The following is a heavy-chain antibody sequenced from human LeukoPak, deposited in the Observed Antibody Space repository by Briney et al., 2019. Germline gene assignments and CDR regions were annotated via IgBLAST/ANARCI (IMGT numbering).Heavy chain of an antibody. D-gene: IGHD6-19*01. CDR1: GGSINSGF. CDR2: IRYSGRT. CDR3: ARIPDVSGWPFDY. J-gene: IGHJ4*02. V-gene: IGHV4-59*07. Sequence: SDTLSLTCTASGGSINSGFWTWIRQPPGKGLEWIGYIRYSGRTSYNPSLKSRVSISIDTSKNLFSLKLSSVTTADTAIYYCARIPDVSGWPFDYWGQGTLVTVSS.